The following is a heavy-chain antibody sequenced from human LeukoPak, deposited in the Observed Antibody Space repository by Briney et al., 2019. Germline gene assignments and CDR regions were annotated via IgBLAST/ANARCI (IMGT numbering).Heavy chain of an antibody. Sequence: GGSLRLSCAASGFTVSSNYMSWVRQAPGKGLEWVSVIYSGGSTYYADSVKGRFTISRDNSKNTLYLQMNSLRAEDTAVYYCAVLPAAKRGRRFDPWGQGTLVSASS. CDR3: AVLPAAKRGRRFDP. CDR2: IYSGGST. J-gene: IGHJ5*02. D-gene: IGHD2-2*01. CDR1: GFTVSSNY. V-gene: IGHV3-53*01.